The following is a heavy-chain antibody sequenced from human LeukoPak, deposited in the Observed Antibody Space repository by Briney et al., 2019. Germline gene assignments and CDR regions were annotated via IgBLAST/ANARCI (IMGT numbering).Heavy chain of an antibody. V-gene: IGHV3-30-3*01. D-gene: IGHD2-2*01. Sequence: GRSLRLSCAASGFTFSSYAMHWVRQAPGKGLEWVAVISYDGSNKYYADSVKGRFTISRDNSKNTLYLQMNSLRAEDTAVYYCARDLGTSCPFCYYYYGMDVWGQGTTVTVSS. J-gene: IGHJ6*02. CDR3: ARDLGTSCPFCYYYYGMDV. CDR1: GFTFSSYA. CDR2: ISYDGSNK.